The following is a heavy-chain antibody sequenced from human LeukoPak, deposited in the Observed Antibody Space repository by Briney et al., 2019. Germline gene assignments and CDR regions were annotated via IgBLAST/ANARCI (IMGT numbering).Heavy chain of an antibody. V-gene: IGHV5-51*01. Sequence: KPGESLQISCKGSGYNFTNYWIGWVRQVPGKGLEWMGIIFPGNSASRYSPSSQGQVTISADKSISTAYLQWGSLEASDTAIYYCARGGDFYYYFDFWGQGTLVTVPS. J-gene: IGHJ4*02. CDR1: GYNFTNYW. CDR3: ARGGDFYYYFDF. CDR2: IFPGNSAS. D-gene: IGHD2-21*02.